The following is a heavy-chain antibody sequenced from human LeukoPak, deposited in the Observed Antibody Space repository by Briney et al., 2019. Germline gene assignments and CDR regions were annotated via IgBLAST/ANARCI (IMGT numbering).Heavy chain of an antibody. J-gene: IGHJ4*02. CDR2: VNHNGNT. Sequence: PSETLSLTCVVSGGSFTTYYWSWIRQSPGKGLEWIGEVNHNGNTAYTPSLKSRVTISVDSSKNQFSLKLSSVTAADTAVYYCARDPVLRYFDWLSKRGYYFDYWGQGTLVTVSS. CDR1: GGSFTTYY. D-gene: IGHD3-9*01. V-gene: IGHV4-34*01. CDR3: ARDPVLRYFDWLSKRGYYFDY.